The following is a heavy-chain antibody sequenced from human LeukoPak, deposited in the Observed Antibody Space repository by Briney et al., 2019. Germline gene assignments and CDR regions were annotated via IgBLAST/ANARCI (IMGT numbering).Heavy chain of an antibody. Sequence: GGSLRLSCAASGFTFSDYYMSWIRQAPGKGLEWVSGISSSGSRIDYGDSVKGRFIISRDNSKNTLYLQVNSLRADDTAVYYCAKLGVTDAFDIWGQGTMVTVSS. V-gene: IGHV3-23*01. CDR2: ISSSGSRI. D-gene: IGHD2-21*02. CDR3: AKLGVTDAFDI. CDR1: GFTFSDYY. J-gene: IGHJ3*02.